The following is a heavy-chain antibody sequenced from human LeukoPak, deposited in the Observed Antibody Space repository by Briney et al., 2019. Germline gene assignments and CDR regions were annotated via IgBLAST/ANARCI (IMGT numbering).Heavy chain of an antibody. J-gene: IGHJ6*02. CDR1: GFTFSSYA. V-gene: IGHV3-23*01. CDR3: ANSAPSSSGRYYYGMDV. CDR2: ISGSGGST. D-gene: IGHD6-6*01. Sequence: GGSLRLSCVASGFTFSSYAMSWVRQAPGKGLEWVSGISGSGGSTYYADSVKGRFTISRDNSKNTLYLQMNSLRAEDTAVYYCANSAPSSSGRYYYGMDVWGQGTTVTVSS.